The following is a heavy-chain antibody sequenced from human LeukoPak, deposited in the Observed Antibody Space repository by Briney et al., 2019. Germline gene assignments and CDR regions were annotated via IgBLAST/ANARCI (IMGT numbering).Heavy chain of an antibody. CDR2: ISSGSGTI. Sequence: GGSLRLSCAASGFTFSSYTINWVRQAPGKGLEWVSYISSGSGTIFYADSVKGRFTISRDNAKNSLYPQMNSLRAEDTALYYCAKEISGDSGYDLGSFDYWGQGTLSPSPQ. CDR1: GFTFSSYT. D-gene: IGHD5-12*01. CDR3: AKEISGDSGYDLGSFDY. J-gene: IGHJ4*02. V-gene: IGHV3-48*01.